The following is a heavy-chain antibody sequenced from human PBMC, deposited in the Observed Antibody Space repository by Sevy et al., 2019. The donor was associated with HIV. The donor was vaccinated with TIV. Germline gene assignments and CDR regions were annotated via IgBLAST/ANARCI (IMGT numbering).Heavy chain of an antibody. CDR3: ARSPALLWFGEDGY. Sequence: GGSLRLSCAASGFTFSSYAMHGVRQAPGKGLEWVAVISYDGSNKYYADSVKGRFTISRDNSKNTLYLQMNSLRAEDTAVYYCARSPALLWFGEDGYWGQGTLVTVSS. CDR2: ISYDGSNK. V-gene: IGHV3-30-3*01. CDR1: GFTFSSYA. D-gene: IGHD3-10*01. J-gene: IGHJ4*02.